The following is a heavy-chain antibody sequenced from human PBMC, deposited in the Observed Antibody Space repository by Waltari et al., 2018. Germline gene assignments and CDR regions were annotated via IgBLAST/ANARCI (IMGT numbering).Heavy chain of an antibody. J-gene: IGHJ3*02. D-gene: IGHD1-26*01. CDR3: ARRSRGSGSYAFGAFDI. CDR1: GSISSTTYY. Sequence: QLQLQESGPGLVKPSETLSLTCTVSGSISSTTYYWGWIRQPPGKGLEWIGSMSSSGHTYDTPALKVRVTISVDTSKNQFSLRLGSVTAADTAVYYCARRSRGSGSYAFGAFDIWGQGTMVIVSS. V-gene: IGHV4-39*01. CDR2: MSSSGHT.